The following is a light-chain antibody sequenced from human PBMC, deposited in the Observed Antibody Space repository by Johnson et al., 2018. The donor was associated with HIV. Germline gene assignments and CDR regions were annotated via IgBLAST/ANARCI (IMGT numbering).Light chain of an antibody. J-gene: IGLJ1*01. CDR3: LSADISGTPPDV. Sequence: VLTQPPSVSVSLGQMARITCSGEALPKKYAYWYQQKPGQFPVLVIYKDSERPSGIPERFSGSSSGTIVTLTISGVQAEDEADYYCLSADISGTPPDVFGTGTKVTVL. V-gene: IGLV3-16*01. CDR1: ALPKKY. CDR2: KDS.